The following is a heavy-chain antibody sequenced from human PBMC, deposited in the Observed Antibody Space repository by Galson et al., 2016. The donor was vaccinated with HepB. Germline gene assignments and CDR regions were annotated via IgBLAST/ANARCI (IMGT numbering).Heavy chain of an antibody. CDR2: ISGNAYST. Sequence: LRLSCAASGFTFSSYAMSWVRQAPGKGLEWVSAISGNAYSTYYADSEKGRFTISRDNSKNTLYVQMNSLRAEDTAVYYCARIGYYDTSGYYYLYWYFDLWGRGTPVTVSS. CDR1: GFTFSSYA. CDR3: ARIGYYDTSGYYYLYWYFDL. V-gene: IGHV3-23*01. J-gene: IGHJ2*01. D-gene: IGHD3-22*01.